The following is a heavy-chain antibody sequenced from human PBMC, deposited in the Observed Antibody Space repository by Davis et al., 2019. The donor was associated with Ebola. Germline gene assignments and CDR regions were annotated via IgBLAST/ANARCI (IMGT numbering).Heavy chain of an antibody. D-gene: IGHD3-16*01. CDR2: IKNDGTTV. CDR3: ARDTSRRMDV. J-gene: IGHJ6*02. Sequence: GESLKISCAVSGFTFSSYWMHWVRQVPGRGLEWVSIIKNDGTTVRYADSVKGRFTISRDNAKDTMYLQLNSLRAEDTAVYYCARDTSRRMDVWGQGTTVTVSS. V-gene: IGHV3-74*01. CDR1: GFTFSSYW.